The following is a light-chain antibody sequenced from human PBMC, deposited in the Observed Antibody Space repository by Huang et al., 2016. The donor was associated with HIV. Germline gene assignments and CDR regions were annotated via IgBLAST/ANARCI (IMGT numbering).Light chain of an antibody. CDR1: QDISNS. Sequence: DIRLTHSPSSLSASMGDRVTITCQASQDISNSLNWYQQKPGKAPTLLIYDASNLEPGVPSRFSGSGSGTDFTFTISRLQPEDFATYFCQQYFDIPYTFGQGTKVQIK. J-gene: IGKJ2*01. CDR2: DAS. CDR3: QQYFDIPYT. V-gene: IGKV1-33*01.